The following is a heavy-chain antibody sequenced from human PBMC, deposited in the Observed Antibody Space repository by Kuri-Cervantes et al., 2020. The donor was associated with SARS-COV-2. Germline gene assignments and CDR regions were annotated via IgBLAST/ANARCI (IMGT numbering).Heavy chain of an antibody. V-gene: IGHV4-59*12. CDR2: IYYSGST. J-gene: IGHJ3*02. CDR1: GGSISSYY. CDR3: ARGPSGRYRHDAFDI. Sequence: GSLRLSCTVSGGSISSYYWSWIRQPPGKGLEWIGYIYYSGSTNYNPSLKSRVTISVDTSKNQFSLKLSSVTAADTAVYYCARGPSGRYRHDAFDIWGQGTMVTVSS. D-gene: IGHD4-11*01.